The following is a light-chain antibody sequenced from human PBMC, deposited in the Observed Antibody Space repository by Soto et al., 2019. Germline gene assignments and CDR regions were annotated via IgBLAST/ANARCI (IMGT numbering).Light chain of an antibody. V-gene: IGKV3-15*01. J-gene: IGKJ1*01. CDR3: QQYNNWPWT. CDR2: GAS. Sequence: EIVMTQSPATLSGSPGGRATLSCRASQSISGTLAWYQQKPGRAPRLLIYGASTRATSFPARFSGSGSGTDFTLTISSLQSEDFAVYYCQQYNNWPWTFGQGTKVDIK. CDR1: QSISGT.